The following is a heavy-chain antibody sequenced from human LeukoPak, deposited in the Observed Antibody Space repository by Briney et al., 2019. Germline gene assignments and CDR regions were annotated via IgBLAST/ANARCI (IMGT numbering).Heavy chain of an antibody. J-gene: IGHJ4*02. CDR1: GYTFTGYY. CDR3: ARGGVSIAARPDDY. V-gene: IGHV1-2*02. D-gene: IGHD6-6*01. CDR2: INPNSGGT. Sequence: GASVKVSCKACGYTFTGYYMHWVRQAPGQGLEWMGWINPNSGGTNYAQKFQGRVTMTRDTSISTAYMELSRPTSDDTAVYYCARGGVSIAARPDDYWGQGTLVTVSS.